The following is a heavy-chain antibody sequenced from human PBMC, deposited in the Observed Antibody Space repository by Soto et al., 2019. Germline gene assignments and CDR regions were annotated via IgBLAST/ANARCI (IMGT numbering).Heavy chain of an antibody. J-gene: IGHJ6*02. CDR1: GFTFSIYG. CDR2: IWYDGSNK. D-gene: IGHD2-2*01. V-gene: IGHV3-33*01. Sequence: GSLRLSCAASGFTFSIYGMHWVRQAPGKGLEWVAVIWYDGSNKYYADSVKGRFTISRDNSKNTLYLQMNSLRAEDTAVYYCARSSIVVVPAAMLYYYYGMDVWGQGTTVTVSS. CDR3: ARSSIVVVPAAMLYYYYGMDV.